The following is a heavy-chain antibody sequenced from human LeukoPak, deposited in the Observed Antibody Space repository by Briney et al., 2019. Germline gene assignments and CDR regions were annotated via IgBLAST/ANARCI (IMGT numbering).Heavy chain of an antibody. CDR1: GFTISSYT. Sequence: GGSLRLSCAASGFTISSYTMNWVRQAPGKGLEWVSHITSSGATVYYADSVKGRFTTSRDNAKNSLYLQMNSPRAEDTAVYYCARPRFDYWGQGTLVTVSS. J-gene: IGHJ4*02. CDR2: ITSSGATV. CDR3: ARPRFDY. V-gene: IGHV3-48*04.